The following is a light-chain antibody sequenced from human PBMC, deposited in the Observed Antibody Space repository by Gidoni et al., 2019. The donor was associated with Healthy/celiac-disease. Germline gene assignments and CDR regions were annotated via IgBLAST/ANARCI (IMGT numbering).Light chain of an antibody. Sequence: SGLTRPPSASGPAWQRVTSSCTGSSSNRGAGYDVHWYQQLPRTAPTLLISCNSHRPSAVPDRFSRSKPGTSASLAITGLQAEDEADYYCQSYDSSLSGWVFGGGTKLTVL. CDR3: QSYDSSLSGWV. J-gene: IGLJ3*02. CDR1: SSNRGAGYD. CDR2: CNS. V-gene: IGLV1-40*01.